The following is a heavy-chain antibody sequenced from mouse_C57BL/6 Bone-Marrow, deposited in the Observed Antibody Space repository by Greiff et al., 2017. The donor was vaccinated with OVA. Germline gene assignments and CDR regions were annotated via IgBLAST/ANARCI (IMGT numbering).Heavy chain of an antibody. Sequence: VQLQQSGAELARPGASVKMSCKASGYTFTSYTMHWVTQRPGQGLEWIGYINPSSGYTKYNQKFKDKATLSADKSSSTAYMQLSSLTSEDSAVYYCARGLLGYYGYFDYWGQGTTLTVSS. CDR3: ARGLLGYYGYFDY. CDR1: GYTFTSYT. J-gene: IGHJ2*01. CDR2: INPSSGYT. V-gene: IGHV1-4*01. D-gene: IGHD1-1*01.